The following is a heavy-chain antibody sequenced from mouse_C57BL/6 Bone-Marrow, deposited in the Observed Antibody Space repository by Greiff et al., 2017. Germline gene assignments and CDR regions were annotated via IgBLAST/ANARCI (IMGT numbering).Heavy chain of an antibody. Sequence: VQLQQSGAELVRPGASVTLSCKASGYTFTSYGISWVKQRTGQGLEWIGEVYPRSGNTYYNEKFKGKATLTADKASSTAYMELRSLTSEDSAVCFCARSWILDAMDYWGQGTSVTVSS. CDR3: ARSWILDAMDY. D-gene: IGHD2-3*01. CDR1: GYTFTSYG. V-gene: IGHV1-81*01. CDR2: VYPRSGNT. J-gene: IGHJ4*01.